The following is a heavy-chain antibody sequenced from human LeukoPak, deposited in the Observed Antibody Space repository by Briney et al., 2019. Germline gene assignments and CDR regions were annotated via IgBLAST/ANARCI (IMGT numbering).Heavy chain of an antibody. Sequence: PSETLSLTCTVSGGSISSSSYYWGWIRQPPGKGLEWIGSIYYSGSTYYNPSLKSRVTISVDTSKNQFSLKLSSATAADTAVYYCARRDYYYYGMDVWGQGTTVTVSS. CDR2: IYYSGST. V-gene: IGHV4-39*01. CDR1: GGSISSSSYY. J-gene: IGHJ6*02. CDR3: ARRDYYYYGMDV.